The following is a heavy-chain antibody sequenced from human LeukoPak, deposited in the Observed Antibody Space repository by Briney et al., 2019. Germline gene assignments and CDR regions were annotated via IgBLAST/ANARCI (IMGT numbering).Heavy chain of an antibody. Sequence: SETLSLTCTVSGGSISSYYWSWIRQPPGKGLEWIGYIYYSGSTNYNPSLKSRVTISVDTSKNQFSLKLSSVTAADTAVYYCARVGPYSSSWYPGRYFDYWGQGTLVTVSS. J-gene: IGHJ4*02. D-gene: IGHD6-13*01. CDR1: GGSISSYY. CDR2: IYYSGST. CDR3: ARVGPYSSSWYPGRYFDY. V-gene: IGHV4-59*01.